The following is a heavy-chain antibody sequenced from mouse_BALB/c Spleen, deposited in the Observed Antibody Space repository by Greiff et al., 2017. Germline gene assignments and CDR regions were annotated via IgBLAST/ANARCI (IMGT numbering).Heavy chain of an antibody. CDR3: AHWYFDV. CDR2: IAPGSGST. Sequence: DLVKPGASVKLSCKASGYTFTSYWINWIKQRPGQGLEWIGRIAPGSGSTYYNEMFKGKATLTVDTSSSTAFIQLSSLSSEDSAVYFCAHWYFDVWGAGTTVTVSS. J-gene: IGHJ1*01. V-gene: IGHV1S41*01. CDR1: GYTFTSYW.